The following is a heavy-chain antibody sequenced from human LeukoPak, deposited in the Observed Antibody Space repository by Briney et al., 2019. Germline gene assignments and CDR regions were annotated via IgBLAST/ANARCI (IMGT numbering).Heavy chain of an antibody. Sequence: SETLSLTCAVYGGSFSGYYWSWIRQPPGKGLEWIGSIFHNGNTYYNSSLKSRLTVSVDTSKNQISLKLSSVTAADTAVYYCAKEVVSPWGQGTLVTVSS. CDR2: IFHNGNT. J-gene: IGHJ5*02. V-gene: IGHV4-34*12. CDR1: GGSFSGYY. CDR3: AKEVVSP.